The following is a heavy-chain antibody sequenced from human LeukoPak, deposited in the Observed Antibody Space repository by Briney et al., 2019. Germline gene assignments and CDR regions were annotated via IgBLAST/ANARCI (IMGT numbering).Heavy chain of an antibody. D-gene: IGHD1-26*01. CDR3: AGSRAFNSGAFDP. Sequence: ASVKVSCKASGYTFSGHYLHWVRQAPGQGLEWMGRINPNTGVTQYTENFQGRVTMTGDTSISTAYMELNGLRSDDTAVYYCAGSRAFNSGAFDPWGQGSLVTVSS. J-gene: IGHJ5*02. CDR1: GYTFSGHY. CDR2: INPNTGVT. V-gene: IGHV1-2*06.